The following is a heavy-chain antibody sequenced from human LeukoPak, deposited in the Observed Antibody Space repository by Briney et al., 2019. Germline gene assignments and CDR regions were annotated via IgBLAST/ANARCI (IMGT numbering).Heavy chain of an antibody. V-gene: IGHV1-2*02. CDR3: ARDGGYSYGYFRRPTNDAFDI. J-gene: IGHJ3*02. Sequence: ASVKVSCKASGYTFTGYYMHWVRQAPGQGLEWMGWINPNSGGTNYAQKFQGRVTMTRDTSISTAYMELSRLRSDDTAVYYCARDGGYSYGYFRRPTNDAFDIWGQGTMVTVSS. CDR1: GYTFTGYY. CDR2: INPNSGGT. D-gene: IGHD5-18*01.